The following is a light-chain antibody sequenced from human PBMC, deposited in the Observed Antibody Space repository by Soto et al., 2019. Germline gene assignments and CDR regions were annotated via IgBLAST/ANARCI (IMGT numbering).Light chain of an antibody. V-gene: IGKV1-5*03. CDR3: QQFNSYSRT. J-gene: IGKJ2*01. CDR1: QTISIW. CDR2: KAS. Sequence: DIQMTQSPSTLSASVGDRVTITCRASQTISIWLAWYQQKPGKAPKLLITKASSLESGVPSRFSGSGSGTEFTLTISSVQPDDFATYYCQQFNSYSRTFGQGTKLEIK.